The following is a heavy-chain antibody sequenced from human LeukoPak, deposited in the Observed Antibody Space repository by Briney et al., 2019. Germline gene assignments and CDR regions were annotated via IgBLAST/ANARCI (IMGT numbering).Heavy chain of an antibody. Sequence: GGSLRLSCAASGSTFTSYSVNWVRQAPGKGLEWVSSISSSSSSYIYYADSVKGRFTISRDNAKNSLYLQMNSLRAEDTAVYYCARDGGSYLFDYWGQGTLVTVSS. CDR2: ISSSSSSYI. CDR3: ARDGGSYLFDY. CDR1: GSTFTSYS. D-gene: IGHD1-26*01. V-gene: IGHV3-21*01. J-gene: IGHJ4*02.